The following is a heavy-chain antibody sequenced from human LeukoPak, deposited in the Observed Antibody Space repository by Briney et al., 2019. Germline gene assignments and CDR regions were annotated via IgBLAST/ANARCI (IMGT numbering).Heavy chain of an antibody. D-gene: IGHD6-13*01. CDR3: ASPGIAAAGPPY. V-gene: IGHV1-69*05. J-gene: IGHJ4*02. CDR2: IIPIFGTA. Sequence: RASVKVSCKASGGTFSSYAIRWVRQAPGQGLEWMGGIIPIFGTANYEQKFQGRVTITSDESTSTAYMELSSLRSEDTAVEYCASPGIAAAGPPYWGQGTLVTVSS. CDR1: GGTFSSYA.